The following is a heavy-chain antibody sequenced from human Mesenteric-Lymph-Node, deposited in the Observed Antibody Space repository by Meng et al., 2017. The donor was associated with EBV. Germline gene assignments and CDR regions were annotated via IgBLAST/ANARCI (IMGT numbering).Heavy chain of an antibody. V-gene: IGHV4-4*02. D-gene: IGHD3-10*01. CDR2: IYHSGST. J-gene: IGHJ4*02. CDR3: VRCGAVTLVQGGPDH. CDR1: GGSISSSNW. Sequence: QLEGAGPGLVKPSGTLSLTCAVSGGSISSSNWVSWVRQPPGKGLEWIGEIYHSGSTNYNPSLKSRLTMSVDTSKNHFPLKLTSVTAADTAVYYCVRCGAVTLVQGGPDHWGQGTLVTVSS.